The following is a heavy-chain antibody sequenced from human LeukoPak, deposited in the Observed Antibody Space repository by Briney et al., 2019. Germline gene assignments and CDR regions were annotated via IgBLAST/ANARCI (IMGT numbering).Heavy chain of an antibody. CDR1: GFTFSSFS. CDR2: ISSTSSTI. Sequence: PGGSLRLSCAASGFTFSSFSMNWVRQAPGKGLEWVSYISSTSSTIYYADSVKGRFTISRDNAKNSLSLQMNSLRAEDTAVYYCARDMFDSSGYYFDYWGQGTLVTVSS. V-gene: IGHV3-48*01. D-gene: IGHD3-22*01. J-gene: IGHJ4*02. CDR3: ARDMFDSSGYYFDY.